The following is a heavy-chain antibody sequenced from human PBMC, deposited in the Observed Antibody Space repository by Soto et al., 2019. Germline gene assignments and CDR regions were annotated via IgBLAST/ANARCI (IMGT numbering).Heavy chain of an antibody. V-gene: IGHV2-5*02. D-gene: IGHD3-10*01. Sequence: QITLKASGPTLVKPTQTLTLTCTFSGFALTTRGVGVGWIRQPPGKALEWLELIYWADDEGYSPSLKSRLTITNDSSKTQVVLTMTNMDPVVTATYYCAHRPRGVSYYFDYWCQGTLVTVSS. CDR1: GFALTTRGVG. CDR3: AHRPRGVSYYFDY. CDR2: IYWADDE. J-gene: IGHJ4*02.